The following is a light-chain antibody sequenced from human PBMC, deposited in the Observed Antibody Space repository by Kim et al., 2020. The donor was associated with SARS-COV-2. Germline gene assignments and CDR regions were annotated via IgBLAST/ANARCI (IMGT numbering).Light chain of an antibody. V-gene: IGLV2-8*01. CDR2: EGN. CDR1: SKDVGGYND. Sequence: QVGTIPCSGTSKDVGGYNDGSWYQQHPGKAPKLIISEGNKRPSGVPDRFSGSKSGNAASLTVSGLQPEDEADYYCSSYAGNNKLFGGGTQLTVL. CDR3: SSYAGNNKL. J-gene: IGLJ2*01.